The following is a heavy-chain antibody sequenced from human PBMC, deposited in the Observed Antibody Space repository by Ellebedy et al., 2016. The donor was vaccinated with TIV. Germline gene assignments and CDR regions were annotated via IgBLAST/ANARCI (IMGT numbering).Heavy chain of an antibody. D-gene: IGHD6-19*01. CDR3: ATRILAVALNAFDI. CDR2: IYSSGRT. J-gene: IGHJ3*02. Sequence: MPSETLSLTCTVSGGSVSSANYYWTWFRQPPGKGLEWIGYIYSSGRTDYKRSLKSRMAISVDTSRNQISLKLSSVTAADTAVYYCATRILAVALNAFDIWGKGTMVTVSS. V-gene: IGHV4-61*01. CDR1: GGSVSSANYY.